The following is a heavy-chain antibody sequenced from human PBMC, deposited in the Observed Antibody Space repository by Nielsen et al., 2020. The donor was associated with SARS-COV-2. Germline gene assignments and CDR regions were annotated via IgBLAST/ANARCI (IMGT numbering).Heavy chain of an antibody. D-gene: IGHD3-10*01. CDR1: GFTFSSYG. V-gene: IGHV3-30*18. CDR3: AKGGSGLWFGELSD. CDR2: ISYDGSNR. J-gene: IGHJ4*02. Sequence: GESLKISCAASGFTFSSYGMHWVRQAPGKGLEWVAVISYDGSNRYYADSVKGRFTISRDNSKNTLYLQMNSLRAEDTAVYYCAKGGSGLWFGELSDWGQGTLVTVSS.